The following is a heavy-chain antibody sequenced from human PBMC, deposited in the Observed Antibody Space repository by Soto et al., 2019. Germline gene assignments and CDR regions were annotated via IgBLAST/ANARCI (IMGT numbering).Heavy chain of an antibody. V-gene: IGHV1-69*12. CDR1: GGTFSSYA. D-gene: IGHD6-19*01. Sequence: QVQLVQSGAEVKKPGSSVKVSCKASGGTFSSYAISWVRQAPGQGLEWMGGIIPIFGTANYAQKFQGRVTITADESTSTAYMELSSLRSADTAVYYCARSRIAVAGKAYYYGMDVWGQGTTVTVSS. CDR3: ARSRIAVAGKAYYYGMDV. J-gene: IGHJ6*02. CDR2: IIPIFGTA.